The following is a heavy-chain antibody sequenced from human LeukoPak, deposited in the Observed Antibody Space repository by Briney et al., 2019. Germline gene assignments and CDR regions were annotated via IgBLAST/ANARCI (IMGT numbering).Heavy chain of an antibody. CDR2: IYYSGST. V-gene: IGHV4-59*13. CDR3: ARGGDYYDSSGYAFDI. D-gene: IGHD3-22*01. CDR1: GGSISSYY. Sequence: SETLSLTCTVSGGSISSYYWSWIRQPPGKGLEWIGYIYYSGSTNYNPSLKSRVTISVDTSKNQFSLKLSSVTAADTAVYYCARGGDYYDSSGYAFDIWGQGTMVTVSS. J-gene: IGHJ3*02.